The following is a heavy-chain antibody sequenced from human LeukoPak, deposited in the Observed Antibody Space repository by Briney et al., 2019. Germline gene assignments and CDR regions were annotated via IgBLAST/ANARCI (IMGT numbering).Heavy chain of an antibody. V-gene: IGHV4-39*01. CDR1: GGSISSSDYY. CDR3: ARLGLSGSWYADY. J-gene: IGHJ4*02. Sequence: SETLSLTCTVSGGSISSSDYYWGWIRQPPGKGLEWIGTIYYSGNTFYNASLTSRVTISVDTSKNQFALKLISVTAADTAVYYCARLGLSGSWYADYWSQGTLVTVSS. CDR2: IYYSGNT. D-gene: IGHD6-13*01.